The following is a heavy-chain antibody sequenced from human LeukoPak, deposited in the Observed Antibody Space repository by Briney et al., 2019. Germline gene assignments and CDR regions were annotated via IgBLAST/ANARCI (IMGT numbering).Heavy chain of an antibody. D-gene: IGHD3-10*01. J-gene: IGHJ5*02. CDR3: ARGSEWFGAAWECVHWGPCTDWFDP. Sequence: RASVKVSCKASGYTFTGYYMHWVRQAPGQGLEWMGWINPNSGGTNYAQKFQGRVTMTRDTSISTAYMELSRLRSDDTAVYYCARGSEWFGAAWECVHWGPCTDWFDPWGQGTLVTVSS. CDR1: GYTFTGYY. V-gene: IGHV1-2*02. CDR2: INPNSGGT.